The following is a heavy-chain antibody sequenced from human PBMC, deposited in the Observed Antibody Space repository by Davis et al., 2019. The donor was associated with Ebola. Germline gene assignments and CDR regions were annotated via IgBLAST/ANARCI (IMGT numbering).Heavy chain of an antibody. J-gene: IGHJ6*03. CDR1: GFTFNSAW. CDR2: IKSKTDGGTT. Sequence: GESLKISCAGSGFTFNSAWMSWVRQAPGKGLEWVGRIKSKTDGGTTDYAAPLKGRFTISRDDSKTTLSLQMNSLKTEDTAVYYCTTGAGAYDYYFYYMDVWGIGTTVTVSS. CDR3: TTGAGAYDYYFYYMDV. D-gene: IGHD5-12*01. V-gene: IGHV3-15*01.